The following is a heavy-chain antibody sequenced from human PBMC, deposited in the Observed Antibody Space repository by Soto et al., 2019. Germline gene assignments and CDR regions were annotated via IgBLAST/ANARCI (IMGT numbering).Heavy chain of an antibody. D-gene: IGHD3-9*01. J-gene: IGHJ4*02. Sequence: ASVKLSCKACGDTFTSYDINWVRQATGQGLEWMGWMNPNSGNTVYAQKFQGRVTMTRNTSISTAYMELNSLKTEDTAVYYCTTDGKLYYDILTGYSRPLYYFDYWGQGTLVTVSS. CDR1: GDTFTSYD. V-gene: IGHV1-8*01. CDR2: MNPNSGNT. CDR3: TTDGKLYYDILTGYSRPLYYFDY.